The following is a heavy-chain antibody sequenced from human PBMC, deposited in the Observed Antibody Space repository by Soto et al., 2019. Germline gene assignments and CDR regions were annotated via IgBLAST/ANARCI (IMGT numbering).Heavy chain of an antibody. Sequence: QVQLQQWGAGLLKPSETLSLTCAVYGGSFSGYYWSWIRQPPGKGLEWIGEINHSGSTNYNPSLKSRVTISVDTSKNQFSLKLSSVTAADTAVYYCARGYDSSGYYYRLYYYGMDVWGQGTTDTVSS. V-gene: IGHV4-34*01. CDR3: ARGYDSSGYYYRLYYYGMDV. D-gene: IGHD3-22*01. CDR1: GGSFSGYY. CDR2: INHSGST. J-gene: IGHJ6*02.